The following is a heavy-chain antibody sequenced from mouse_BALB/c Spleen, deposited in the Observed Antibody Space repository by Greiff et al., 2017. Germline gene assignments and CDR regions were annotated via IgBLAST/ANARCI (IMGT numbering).Heavy chain of an antibody. CDR2: INSNGGST. V-gene: IGHV5-6-3*01. D-gene: IGHD2-3*01. CDR1: GFTFSSYG. J-gene: IGHJ2*01. CDR3: ARDRWLLRYFDY. Sequence: DVKLVESGGGLVQPGGSLKLSCAASGFTFSSYGMSWVRQTPDKRLELVATINSNGGSTYYPDSVKGRFTISRDNAKNTLYLQMSSLKSEDTAMYYCARDRWLLRYFDYWGQGTTLTVSS.